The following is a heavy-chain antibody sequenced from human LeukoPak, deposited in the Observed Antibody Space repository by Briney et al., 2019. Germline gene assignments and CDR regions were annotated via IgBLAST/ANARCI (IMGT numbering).Heavy chain of an antibody. Sequence: PGGSLRLSCAASGFTFSDYYMSWIRQAPGKGLEWVSYISSSGSTIYYADSVKGRFTISRDNAKNSLYLQINSLRAEDTAVYYCARCGARDYYDSSGYNNWFDPWGQGTLVTVSS. CDR1: GFTFSDYY. J-gene: IGHJ5*02. V-gene: IGHV3-11*01. CDR2: ISSSGSTI. CDR3: ARCGARDYYDSSGYNNWFDP. D-gene: IGHD3-22*01.